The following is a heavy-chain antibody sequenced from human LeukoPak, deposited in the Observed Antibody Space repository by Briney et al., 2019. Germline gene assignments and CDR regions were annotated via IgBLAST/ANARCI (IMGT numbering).Heavy chain of an antibody. CDR1: GFTFSSYT. D-gene: IGHD3-10*01. Sequence: GGSLRLSCAASGFTFSSYTMSWVRQAPGKGLEWVSLVTTNGDNTYYADSVKGRFTISRDNSKNTPYLQMNNLRAEDTAVYYCAKGYYGTNGYSPFDYWGQGTLVTVSS. CDR2: VTTNGDNT. CDR3: AKGYYGTNGYSPFDY. J-gene: IGHJ4*02. V-gene: IGHV3-23*01.